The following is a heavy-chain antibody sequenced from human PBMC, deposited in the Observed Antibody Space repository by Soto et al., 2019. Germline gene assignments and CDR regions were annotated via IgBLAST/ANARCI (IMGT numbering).Heavy chain of an antibody. CDR2: IFPVFKTA. CDR1: GGTFSSYA. D-gene: IGHD5-18*01. J-gene: IGHJ4*02. V-gene: IGHV1-69*06. Sequence: QVQLVQSGAEVKKPGSSVKVSCKSSGGTFSSYAISWVRQAPGQGLEWMGGIFPVFKTANYAQKFQGRVTITADTSTSTAYMELSSLRSDDTAIYYCARDVSYGTDYWGQGTLVVVSS. CDR3: ARDVSYGTDY.